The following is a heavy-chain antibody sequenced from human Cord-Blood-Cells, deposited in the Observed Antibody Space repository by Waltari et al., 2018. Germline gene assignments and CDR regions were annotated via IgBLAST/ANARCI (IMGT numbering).Heavy chain of an antibody. Sequence: QVQLQESGPGLVKPSETLSLTCTVSGGSISSYYWSWIRQPPGKGLEWIGYIYYSGSTNYNPALKRRVTISVDTSKNQFSLKLSSVTAADTAVYYCARDLANWGAFDIWGQGTMVTVSS. J-gene: IGHJ3*02. CDR3: ARDLANWGAFDI. V-gene: IGHV4-59*01. CDR2: IYYSGST. CDR1: GGSISSYY. D-gene: IGHD7-27*01.